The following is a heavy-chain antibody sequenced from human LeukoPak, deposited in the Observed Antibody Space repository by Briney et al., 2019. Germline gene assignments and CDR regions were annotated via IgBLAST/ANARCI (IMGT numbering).Heavy chain of an antibody. D-gene: IGHD5-24*01. V-gene: IGHV3-53*01. CDR1: GFAVSSNY. CDR3: ARSLWEMAPDY. Sequence: GGSLRLSCAAYGFAVSSNYMSWVRQAPGKGLEWVSVIYSGGSTYYADSVKGRFTISRDNSKNTLYLQMNSLRAEDTAVYYCARSLWEMAPDYWGQGTLVTVSS. J-gene: IGHJ4*02. CDR2: IYSGGST.